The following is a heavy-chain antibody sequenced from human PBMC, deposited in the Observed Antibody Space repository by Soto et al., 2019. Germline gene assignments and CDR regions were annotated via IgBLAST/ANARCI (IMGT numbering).Heavy chain of an antibody. CDR3: ARGQEGIVATH. D-gene: IGHD5-12*01. Sequence: QVQLQQWGAGLLKPSETLSLTCTVNGGSLTGYYWSWIRQPPGKGLEWIGEVKDGGSTNYSPSLRGRVSISEDPSKNHFSLRLNSVTAADTAVYFCARGQEGIVATHWDQGALVTVSS. CDR1: GGSLTGYY. CDR2: VKDGGST. J-gene: IGHJ4*02. V-gene: IGHV4-34*01.